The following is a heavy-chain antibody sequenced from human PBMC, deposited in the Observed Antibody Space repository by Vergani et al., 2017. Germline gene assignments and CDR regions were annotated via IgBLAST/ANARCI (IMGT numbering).Heavy chain of an antibody. CDR1: DSSIMTNPY. J-gene: IGHJ6*02. D-gene: IGHD3-10*01. CDR3: ARHRGSGGFFPSSYFFGMAV. CDR2: IHHSGDT. V-gene: IGHV4-38-2*01. Sequence: QVQLQESGPGLVKPSETLTLTCDVSDSSIMTNPYWGWFRQSPGKGLEWIGCIHHSGDTHYNSYLKSRVSISIVSSSKFSLSLTSVTAADTAIYYCARHRGSGGFFPSSYFFGMAVWGQGTTVTVSS.